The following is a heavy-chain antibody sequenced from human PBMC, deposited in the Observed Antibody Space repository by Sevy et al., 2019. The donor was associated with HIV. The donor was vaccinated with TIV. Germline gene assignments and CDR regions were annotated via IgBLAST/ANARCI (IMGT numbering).Heavy chain of an antibody. CDR1: GFTFGSYG. J-gene: IGHJ6*02. CDR2: ISFSGVAT. Sequence: GGSLRLSCVGSGFTFGSYGMSWVRQPPGKGLEWVSSISFSGVATFYADSVRGRITISRDNSKNLLYLKMNSLRAEDTAVYFCAKPPTNHDVLHYYGMDVWGQGTTVTVSS. V-gene: IGHV3-23*01. CDR3: AKPPTNHDVLHYYGMDV. D-gene: IGHD3-10*02.